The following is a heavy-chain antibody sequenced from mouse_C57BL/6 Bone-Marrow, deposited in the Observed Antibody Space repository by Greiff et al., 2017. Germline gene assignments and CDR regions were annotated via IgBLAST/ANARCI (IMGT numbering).Heavy chain of an antibody. J-gene: IGHJ2*01. D-gene: IGHD1-1*01. CDR3: ARGYYYGSSLYFDY. CDR1: GFTFSSYT. Sequence: EVKLVESGGGLVKPGGSLKLSCAASGFTFSSYTMSWVRQTPGKRLEWVATISGGGGNTYYPASVKGRFPITRDNAKNTLYLQMSSLRCEDTALYYCARGYYYGSSLYFDYWGQGTTLTVSS. V-gene: IGHV5-9*01. CDR2: ISGGGGNT.